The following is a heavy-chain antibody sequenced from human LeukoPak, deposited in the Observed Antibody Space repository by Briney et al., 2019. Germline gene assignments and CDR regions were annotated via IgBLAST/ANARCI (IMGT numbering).Heavy chain of an antibody. CDR3: ARDLGDIVVVPAATYYYYYMDV. CDR2: ISAYNGNT. Sequence: ASVKVSCKASGYTFTSYGISWVRQAPGQGVEGMGWISAYNGNTNYAQKLQGRVTMTTDTSTSTAYMELRSLRSDDTAVYYCARDLGDIVVVPAATYYYYYMDVWGKGTTVTVSS. V-gene: IGHV1-18*01. D-gene: IGHD2-2*01. J-gene: IGHJ6*03. CDR1: GYTFTSYG.